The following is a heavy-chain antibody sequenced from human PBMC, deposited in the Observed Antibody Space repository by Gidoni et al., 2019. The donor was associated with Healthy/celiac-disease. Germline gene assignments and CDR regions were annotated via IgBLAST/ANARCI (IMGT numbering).Heavy chain of an antibody. J-gene: IGHJ4*02. V-gene: IGHV4-30-4*01. CDR3: ATQRVYSGYGPDY. CDR2: IYYLGST. D-gene: IGHD5-12*01. CDR1: GASISSGEYY. Sequence: QVQLQESGPGLVKPSQTLSLTCTVAGASISSGEYYWCWIRQPPGKGLEWIGSIYYLGSTYYNPSLKRLVTISVDTSKNQFSLKLSSVTAADTAVYYCATQRVYSGYGPDYWGQGTLVTVSS.